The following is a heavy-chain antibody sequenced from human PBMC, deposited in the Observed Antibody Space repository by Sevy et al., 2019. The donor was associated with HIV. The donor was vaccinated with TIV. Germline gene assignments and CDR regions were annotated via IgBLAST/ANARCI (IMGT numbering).Heavy chain of an antibody. Sequence: GGSLRLSCAASGFTFSTYSMNWVRQAPGKGLEWVSSISSTISYIDYAYSVKGRFTISRDNAKNSLYLQMNNLRAEDTAVYYCARDYNSGWRKFNLFDPWGQGTLVTVSS. J-gene: IGHJ5*02. CDR3: ARDYNSGWRKFNLFDP. CDR2: ISSTISYI. V-gene: IGHV3-21*01. D-gene: IGHD6-19*01. CDR1: GFTFSTYS.